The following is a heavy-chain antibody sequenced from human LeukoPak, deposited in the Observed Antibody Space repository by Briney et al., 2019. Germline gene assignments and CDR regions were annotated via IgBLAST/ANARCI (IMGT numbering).Heavy chain of an antibody. CDR1: GFTFDDYA. J-gene: IGHJ4*02. CDR3: AKDSRSGTAMVGVDY. Sequence: GGSLRLSCAASGFTFDDYAMHWVRQAPGKGLEWVSGISWNSGSIGYADSVKGRFTISRDNAKNSLYLQMNSLRAEDTALYYCAKDSRSGTAMVGVDYWGQGTLVTVPS. V-gene: IGHV3-9*01. CDR2: ISWNSGSI. D-gene: IGHD5-18*01.